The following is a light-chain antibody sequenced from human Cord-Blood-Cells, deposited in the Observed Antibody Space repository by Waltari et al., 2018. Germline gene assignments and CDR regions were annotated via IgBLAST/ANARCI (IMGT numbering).Light chain of an antibody. Sequence: DIQMTHASYCLSASVGVRVSITCRASQSISSYLNWYQQKPGKAPKLLIYAASSLQSGVPSRFSGSGSGTDFTLTISSLQPEDFATYYCQQSYSTPRTFGQGTKVEIK. V-gene: IGKV1-39*01. CDR3: QQSYSTPRT. CDR2: AAS. CDR1: QSISSY. J-gene: IGKJ1*01.